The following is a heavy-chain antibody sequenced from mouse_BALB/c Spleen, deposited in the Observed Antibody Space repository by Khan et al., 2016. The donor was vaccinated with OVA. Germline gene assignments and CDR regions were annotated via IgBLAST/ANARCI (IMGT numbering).Heavy chain of an antibody. CDR1: GYSFTNYR. V-gene: IGHV9-3-1*01. J-gene: IGHJ1*01. Sequence: QIQLVQSGPEVKKPGETVKISCKASGYSFTNYRMNWVRQAPGKGLKWMGWINTYTGEPTYADDFKGRFAFSLETSASTAYLQINNLKNEDTATYFCASGGYWYFDVWGAGTTVTVSS. D-gene: IGHD1-1*02. CDR3: ASGGYWYFDV. CDR2: INTYTGEP.